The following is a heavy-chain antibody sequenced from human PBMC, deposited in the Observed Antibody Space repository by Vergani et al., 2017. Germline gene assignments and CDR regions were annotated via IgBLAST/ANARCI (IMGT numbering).Heavy chain of an antibody. Sequence: QLQLQESGPGLVKPSETLSLTCTVSGGSISSSSYYWGWIRQPPGKGLEWIGSIDYSGSTYYNPSLKSRVTISVDTSKNQFSLKRSSVTAADTAVYYCARVRIAAAVGYFQHWGQAPWSPSPQ. J-gene: IGHJ1*01. CDR2: IDYSGST. V-gene: IGHV4-39*07. CDR1: GGSISSSSYY. CDR3: ARVRIAAAVGYFQH. D-gene: IGHD6-13*01.